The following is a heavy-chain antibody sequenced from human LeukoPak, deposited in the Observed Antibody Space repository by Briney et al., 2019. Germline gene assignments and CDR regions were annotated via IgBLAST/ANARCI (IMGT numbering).Heavy chain of an antibody. Sequence: GSLRLSCAASGFTVSSNYMSWVRQAPGKGLEWVPVIYSGGSTYYADSVKGRFTISRQNSKNTLDLQMNSLRPEDTAVYYCARDGRYCIITSCYGYYGMDVWGQGTTVTVSS. CDR2: IYSGGST. V-gene: IGHV3-53*04. CDR3: ARDGRYCIITSCYGYYGMDV. D-gene: IGHD2-2*01. CDR1: GFTVSSNY. J-gene: IGHJ6*02.